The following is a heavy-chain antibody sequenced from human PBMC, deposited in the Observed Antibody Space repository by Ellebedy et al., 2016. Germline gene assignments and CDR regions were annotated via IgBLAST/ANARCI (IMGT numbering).Heavy chain of an antibody. CDR2: IFYSGGT. Sequence: GSLRLSCSVSGGSISSYFWSWIRQPPGKGLEWIAYIFYSGGTNSNPSLKSRVTISVDTSKNQFSLNLSSVSAADTAVYYCARDPRGSRAWYFDLWGRGTLVTVSS. V-gene: IGHV4-59*01. J-gene: IGHJ2*01. CDR3: ARDPRGSRAWYFDL. D-gene: IGHD3-10*01. CDR1: GGSISSYF.